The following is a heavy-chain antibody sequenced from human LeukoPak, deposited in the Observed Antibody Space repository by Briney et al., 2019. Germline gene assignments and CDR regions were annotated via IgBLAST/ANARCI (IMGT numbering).Heavy chain of an antibody. V-gene: IGHV3-30*02. CDR2: IRYDGSNK. J-gene: IGHJ4*02. Sequence: GGSLRLSCAASGFTFSRYDMHWVRQAPGKGLEWVTFIRYDGSNKYYADSVKGRFTISRDNSKNTVYLQMNSLRAEDTAVYYCAKGGDSSITPSSSFDYWGQGTLVTVSS. CDR1: GFTFSRYD. CDR3: AKGGDSSITPSSSFDY. D-gene: IGHD6-13*01.